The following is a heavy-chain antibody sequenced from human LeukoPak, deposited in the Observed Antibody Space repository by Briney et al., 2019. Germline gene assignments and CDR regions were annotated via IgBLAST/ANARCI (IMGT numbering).Heavy chain of an antibody. CDR3: AKDGEAVAGYFDY. D-gene: IGHD6-19*01. J-gene: IGHJ4*02. CDR1: GFTFSSYG. Sequence: PGGSLRLSCAASGFTFSSYGMHWVRQAPGKGLEWVAVISCDGSNKYYADSVKGRFTISRDNSKKTLYLQMNSLRAEDTAVYYCAKDGEAVAGYFDYWGQGTLVTVSS. V-gene: IGHV3-30*18. CDR2: ISCDGSNK.